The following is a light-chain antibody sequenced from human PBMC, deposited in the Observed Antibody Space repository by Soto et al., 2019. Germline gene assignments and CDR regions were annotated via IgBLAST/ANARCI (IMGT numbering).Light chain of an antibody. CDR3: QQYNSYSPWT. Sequence: DIQMTQSPSTLSASVGDRVTITCRASQSMSSWLAWYQQKPGKAPKLLIYDASSLESWVPSSIRVSGSGTEFTLTITSLQPDDFATYYCQQYNSYSPWTFRQGTKVEIK. J-gene: IGKJ1*01. V-gene: IGKV1-5*01. CDR1: QSMSSW. CDR2: DAS.